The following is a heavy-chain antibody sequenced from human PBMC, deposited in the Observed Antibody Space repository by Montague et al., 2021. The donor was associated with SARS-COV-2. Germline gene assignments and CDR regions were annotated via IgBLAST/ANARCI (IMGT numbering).Heavy chain of an antibody. CDR2: SSQTGNT. D-gene: IGHD3-10*01. CDR3: ARGREDLGSGTDYGFRRWFAP. J-gene: IGHJ5*02. CDR1: GGSFNNYY. Sequence: SETLSLTCGVYGGSFNNYYFAWIRQPPGRGLEWIGESSQTGNTNYNPSLKSRVTISLDTSRNHVTLKLTSVTAADTAVYYRARGREDLGSGTDYGFRRWFAPWGQGTQVTVSS. V-gene: IGHV4-34*01.